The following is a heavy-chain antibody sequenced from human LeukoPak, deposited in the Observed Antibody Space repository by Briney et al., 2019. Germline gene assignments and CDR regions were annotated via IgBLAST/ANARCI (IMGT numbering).Heavy chain of an antibody. Sequence: PSETLSLTCTVSGGSISSYYWSWIRQPPGKGLEWIGYIYYSGSTNYNPSLKSRATISVDTSKNQFSLKLSSVTAADTAVYYCARVTNDFWSGYYKVNWFDPWGQGTLVTVSS. J-gene: IGHJ5*02. CDR3: ARVTNDFWSGYYKVNWFDP. CDR1: GGSISSYY. CDR2: IYYSGST. V-gene: IGHV4-59*01. D-gene: IGHD3-3*01.